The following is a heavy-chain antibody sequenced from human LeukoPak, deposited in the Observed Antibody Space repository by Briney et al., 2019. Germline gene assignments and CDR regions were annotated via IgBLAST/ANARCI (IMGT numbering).Heavy chain of an antibody. V-gene: IGHV1-18*01. CDR3: ARVEASRLTYYYFDY. Sequence: ASVKVSCKASAYTFTSYGIRWVRQAPGQGLEWMGWISAYNGNTNYAQKLQGRVTMTTDTSTSTAYMELRSLRSDDTAVYYCARVEASRLTYYYFDYWGQGTLVTVSS. D-gene: IGHD2-21*01. J-gene: IGHJ4*02. CDR2: ISAYNGNT. CDR1: AYTFTSYG.